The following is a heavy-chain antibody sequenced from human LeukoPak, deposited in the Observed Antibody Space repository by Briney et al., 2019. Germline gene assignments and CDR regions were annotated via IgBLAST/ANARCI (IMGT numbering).Heavy chain of an antibody. J-gene: IGHJ5*02. CDR2: TSAHNGNT. Sequence: ASVKVSCKASGYTLDKYGISWLRQAPGQGLEWMGWTSAHNGNTNYAQKLQGRVTMTTDTSASTAYMELRSLGSDDTAVYYCARAVVFGENWFDPWGQGTLVTVSS. CDR3: ARAVVFGENWFDP. D-gene: IGHD3-3*01. V-gene: IGHV1-18*01. CDR1: GYTLDKYG.